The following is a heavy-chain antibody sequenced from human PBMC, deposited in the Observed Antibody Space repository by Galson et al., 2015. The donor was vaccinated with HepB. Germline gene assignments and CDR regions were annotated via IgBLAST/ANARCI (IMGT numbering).Heavy chain of an antibody. CDR2: ISASGGST. D-gene: IGHD3-16*01. J-gene: IGHJ4*02. V-gene: IGHV3-23*01. CDR1: GFGFRSFA. CDR3: TTWGTGY. Sequence: SLRLSCAVSGFGFRSFAMRWVRQAPGKGLEWVSGISASGGSTSYGDSVKGRFTISRDNPESTLYLQMNSLKTEDTAVYYCTTWGTGYWGQGTLVTVSS.